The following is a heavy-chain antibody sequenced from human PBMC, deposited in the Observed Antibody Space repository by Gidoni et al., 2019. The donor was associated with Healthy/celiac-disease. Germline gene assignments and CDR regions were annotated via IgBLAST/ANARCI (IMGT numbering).Heavy chain of an antibody. D-gene: IGHD2-2*01. CDR1: GGSISSGGYY. CDR3: AREGCSSTSCYPHYYYYYYGMDV. CDR2: IYYSGST. V-gene: IGHV4-31*03. J-gene: IGHJ6*02. Sequence: QVQLQESGPGLVKPSQTLSLTCTVSGGSISSGGYYWSWIRQHPGKGLEWIGYIYYSGSTYYNPSLKSRVTISVDTSKNQFSLKLSSVTAADTAVYYCAREGCSSTSCYPHYYYYYYGMDVWGQGTTVTVSS.